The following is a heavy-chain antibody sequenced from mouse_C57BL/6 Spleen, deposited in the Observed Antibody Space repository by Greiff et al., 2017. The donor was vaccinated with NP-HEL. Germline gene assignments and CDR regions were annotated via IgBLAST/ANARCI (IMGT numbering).Heavy chain of an antibody. V-gene: IGHV1-47*01. J-gene: IGHJ1*03. CDR3: ARALYYGSSHWYFDV. D-gene: IGHD1-1*01. Sequence: VQLQESGAELVKPGASVKMSCKASGYTFTTYPIEWMKQNHGKSLEWIGNFHPYNDDTKYNEKFKGKATLTVEKSSSTVYLELSRLTSDDSAVYYCARALYYGSSHWYFDVWGTGTTVTVSS. CDR2: FHPYNDDT. CDR1: GYTFTTYP.